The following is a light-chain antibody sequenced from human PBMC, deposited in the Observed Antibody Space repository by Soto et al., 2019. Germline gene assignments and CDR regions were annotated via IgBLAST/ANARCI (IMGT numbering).Light chain of an antibody. CDR1: SSDVGGYNY. J-gene: IGLJ1*01. CDR3: CSYTTSSTYV. CDR2: DVG. Sequence: QPALIQPASVSGSPGQSVTISCTGTSSDVGGYNYVSWYQQYPGKAPKLMIYDVGNRPSGVSNRFSGSKSGNTASLTISGLQAEDEADYYCCSYTTSSTYVFGIGTKSPS. V-gene: IGLV2-14*01.